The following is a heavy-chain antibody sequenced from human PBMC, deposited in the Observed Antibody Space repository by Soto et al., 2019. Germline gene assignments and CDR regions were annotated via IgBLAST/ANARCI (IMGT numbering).Heavy chain of an antibody. D-gene: IGHD6-13*01. CDR2: INWNSGSI. Sequence: GGSLSLSCAASGFTFDDYALHWVRQVPGKGLECVSGINWNSGSIGYGDSVKGRFAISRDNAKNSLHLQMNSLSAEDTAFYYCVKDESINWYSGHFRHWGQGTLVTVSS. CDR3: VKDESINWYSGHFRH. J-gene: IGHJ1*01. CDR1: GFTFDDYA. V-gene: IGHV3-9*01.